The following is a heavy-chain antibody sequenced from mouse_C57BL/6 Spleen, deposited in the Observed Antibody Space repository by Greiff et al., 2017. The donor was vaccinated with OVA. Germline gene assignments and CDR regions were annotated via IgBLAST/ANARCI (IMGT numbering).Heavy chain of an antibody. D-gene: IGHD1-1*01. CDR2: ISSGSSTI. CDR3: ARKIYGSSFYFDY. Sequence: EVMLVEPGGGLVKPGGSLKLSCAASGFTFSDYGMHWVRQAPEKGLEWVAYISSGSSTIYYADTVKGRFTSSRDNAKNTLFLQRTSLRSEDTAMYCGARKIYGSSFYFDYWGQVTTLTVA. J-gene: IGHJ2*01. V-gene: IGHV5-17*01. CDR1: GFTFSDYG.